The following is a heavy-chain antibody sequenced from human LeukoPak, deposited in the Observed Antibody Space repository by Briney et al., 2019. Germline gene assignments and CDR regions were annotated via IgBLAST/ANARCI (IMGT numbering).Heavy chain of an antibody. J-gene: IGHJ4*02. CDR3: ARKILYISVFDY. CDR1: GGSITSNSYY. D-gene: IGHD3-3*01. V-gene: IGHV4-61*05. Sequence: SETLSLTCAVSGGSITSNSYYWGWIRQPPGQGLEWIGYISDSGSTNYNPFLKSRVTISGDTPGNQVSLKLSSVTAADTAVYYCARKILYISVFDYWGQGTLVTVSS. CDR2: ISDSGST.